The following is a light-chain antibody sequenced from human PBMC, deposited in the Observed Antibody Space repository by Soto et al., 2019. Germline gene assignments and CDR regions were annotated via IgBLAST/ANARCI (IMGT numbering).Light chain of an antibody. Sequence: EIVRTQSPATLSLSPGERATLSCRASQSVNSNLAWYQQKPGPAPSLLIYGASTRATGIPARFSGSGSGTDFTLTIRSLQPDDSATYDCQQYNSYWTFGQGTKVDIK. V-gene: IGKV3D-15*01. CDR1: QSVNSN. CDR3: QQYNSYWT. J-gene: IGKJ1*01. CDR2: GAS.